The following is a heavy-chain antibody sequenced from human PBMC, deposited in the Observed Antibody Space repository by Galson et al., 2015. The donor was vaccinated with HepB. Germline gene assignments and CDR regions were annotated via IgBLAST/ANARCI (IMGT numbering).Heavy chain of an antibody. V-gene: IGHV3-11*01. CDR2: ISSSGSTI. CDR3: ARDHDSSGYYYEWFDP. CDR1: GFTFSDYY. J-gene: IGHJ5*02. Sequence: SLRLSCAASGFTFSDYYMSWIRQAPGKGLEWVSYISSSGSTIYYADSVKGRFTISRDNAKNSLYLQMNSLRAEDTAVYYCARDHDSSGYYYEWFDPWGQGTLVTVSS. D-gene: IGHD3-22*01.